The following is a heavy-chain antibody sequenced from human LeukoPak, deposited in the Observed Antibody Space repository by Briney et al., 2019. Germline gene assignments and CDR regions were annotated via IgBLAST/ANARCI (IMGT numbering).Heavy chain of an antibody. V-gene: IGHV4-59*12. Sequence: SETLSLTCIVSGGSISSYYWSWIRQPPGKGLEWIGYIYYSGTTNYSPSLKSRVTISVDTSKNQFSLKLSSVTAADTAIYYCARDRQVSPPAVDSWGQGILVTVSS. J-gene: IGHJ4*02. CDR2: IYYSGTT. CDR1: GGSISSYY. CDR3: ARDRQVSPPAVDS.